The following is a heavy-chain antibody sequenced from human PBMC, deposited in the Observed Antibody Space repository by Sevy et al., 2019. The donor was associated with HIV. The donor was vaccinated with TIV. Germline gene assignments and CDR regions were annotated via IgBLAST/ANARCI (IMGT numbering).Heavy chain of an antibody. J-gene: IGHJ6*02. CDR3: ASGRDWNYRRYYYGMDV. D-gene: IGHD1-7*01. Sequence: GGSLRLSCAASGFTFSSYAMHWVRQAPGKGLEWVAVISYDGSNKYYADSVKGRFTISRDNSKNTLYLQMNSLRAEDMAVYYCASGRDWNYRRYYYGMDVWGQGTTVTVSS. V-gene: IGHV3-30*04. CDR1: GFTFSSYA. CDR2: ISYDGSNK.